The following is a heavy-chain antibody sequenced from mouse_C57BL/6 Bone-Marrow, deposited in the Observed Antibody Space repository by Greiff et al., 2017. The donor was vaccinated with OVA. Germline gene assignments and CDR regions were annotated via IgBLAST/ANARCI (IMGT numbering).Heavy chain of an antibody. V-gene: IGHV3-6*01. CDR1: GYSITSGYY. CDR2: ISYDGSN. J-gene: IGHJ2*01. Sequence: QESGPGLVKPSQSLSLTCSVTGYSITSGYYWNWIRQFPGNKLEWMGYISYDGSNNYNPSLKNRISITRDTSKNQFFLKLNSVTTEDTATYYCASYGSSYYFDYWGQGTTLTVSS. D-gene: IGHD1-1*01. CDR3: ASYGSSYYFDY.